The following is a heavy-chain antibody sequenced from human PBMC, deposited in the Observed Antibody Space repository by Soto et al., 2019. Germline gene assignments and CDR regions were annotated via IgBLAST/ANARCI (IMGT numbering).Heavy chain of an antibody. CDR1: GGTFSSYA. CDR2: IIPIFGTA. J-gene: IGHJ6*02. Sequence: QVQLVQSGAEVKKPGSSVKVSCKASGGTFSSYAISWVRQAPGQGLERMGGIIPIFGTANYAQKFQGRVTITADESTSRAYMELSSLRSEDTAVYYCARDTPTYYNESTYYYYGMDVWSQGTTVTVSS. CDR3: ARDTPTYYNESTYYYYGMDV. V-gene: IGHV1-69*01. D-gene: IGHD3-22*01.